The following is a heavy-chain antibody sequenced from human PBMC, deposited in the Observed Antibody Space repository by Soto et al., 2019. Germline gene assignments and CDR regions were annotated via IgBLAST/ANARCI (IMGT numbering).Heavy chain of an antibody. CDR1: VCSFSSCS. V-gene: IGHV1-69*01. CDR3: GRPSDYYDSSGYLDAFDI. CDR2: TIPIFGTA. D-gene: IGHD3-22*01. Sequence: VYCKSSVCSFSSCSIIWVRQAPGQVLEWMGGTIPIFGTAHYAQKFQGRVTITADESTSTVYMELSSLRSEDTAVYYCGRPSDYYDSSGYLDAFDIWGQGTMVSVSS. J-gene: IGHJ3*02.